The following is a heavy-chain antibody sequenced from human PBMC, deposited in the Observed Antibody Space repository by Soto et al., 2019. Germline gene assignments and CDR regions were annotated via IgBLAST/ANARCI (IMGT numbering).Heavy chain of an antibody. CDR2: IYTSGST. CDR3: ARDKSSSWYPPTNWFDP. D-gene: IGHD6-13*01. J-gene: IGHJ5*02. Sequence: SETLSLTCTVSGGSISSYYWSWIRQPAGKGLEWIGRIYTSGSTNYNPSLKSRVTMSVDTSKNQFSLKLSSVTAADTAVYYCARDKSSSWYPPTNWFDPWGQGTLVTVSS. CDR1: GGSISSYY. V-gene: IGHV4-4*07.